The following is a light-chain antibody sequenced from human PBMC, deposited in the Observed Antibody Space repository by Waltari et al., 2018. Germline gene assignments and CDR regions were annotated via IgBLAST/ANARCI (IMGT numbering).Light chain of an antibody. CDR2: DAS. Sequence: EVVMTQSPATLSVFPGESATLSCRASQTVATNLAWYQQRPGQAPRLLIFDASTRAPSVPAKFSGSGSGTEFTLTIRSLQSDDSAIYYCQQYNRWPPITFGQGTRLEI. CDR3: QQYNRWPPIT. V-gene: IGKV3-15*01. CDR1: QTVATN. J-gene: IGKJ5*01.